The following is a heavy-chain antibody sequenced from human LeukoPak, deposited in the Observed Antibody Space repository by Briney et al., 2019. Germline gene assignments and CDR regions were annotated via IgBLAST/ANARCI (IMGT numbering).Heavy chain of an antibody. CDR1: GGTFSSYA. CDR3: AREVAYYDSSEIPGDY. D-gene: IGHD3-22*01. CDR2: IIPIFGTA. J-gene: IGHJ4*02. V-gene: IGHV1-69*05. Sequence: ASVKVSCKASGGTFSSYAISWVRQAPGQGLEWMGGIIPIFGTANYAQKFQGRVTITTDESTSTAYMELSSLRSDDTAVYYCAREVAYYDSSEIPGDYWGQGTLVTVSS.